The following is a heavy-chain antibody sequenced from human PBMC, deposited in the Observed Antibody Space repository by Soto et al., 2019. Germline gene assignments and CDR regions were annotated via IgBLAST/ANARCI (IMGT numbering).Heavy chain of an antibody. D-gene: IGHD6-19*01. CDR1: GFTFTDSG. CDR2: VSYDGSAT. CDR3: AKDRDCDSGWPDTVDY. Sequence: QVQLLESGGGVVQPGRSLRLSCAASGFTFTDSGMHWVRQTPGKGLEWLAFVSYDGSATAYADSVKGRFTISRDISTNTLFLQMSSLRPEDTAVYYCAKDRDCDSGWPDTVDYWCHGTLVTGSS. V-gene: IGHV3-30*18. J-gene: IGHJ4*01.